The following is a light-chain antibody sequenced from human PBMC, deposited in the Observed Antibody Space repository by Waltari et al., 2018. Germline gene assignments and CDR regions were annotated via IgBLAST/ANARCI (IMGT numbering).Light chain of an antibody. CDR2: AAS. CDR3: QQYYSTPPWT. CDR1: QGISNS. Sequence: DIQMTHSPSSLSASLGDRVTITCRASQGISNSLAWYQQNPGKAPKLLLYAASRLESGVPARFSGSGSGTDDTLTISSLQPEDFATYYCQQYYSTPPWTFGQGTKVEIK. J-gene: IGKJ1*01. V-gene: IGKV1-NL1*01.